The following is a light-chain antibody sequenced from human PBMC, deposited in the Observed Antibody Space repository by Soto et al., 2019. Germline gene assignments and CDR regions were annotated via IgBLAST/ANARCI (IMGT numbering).Light chain of an antibody. CDR1: NIGSKS. V-gene: IGLV3-21*02. J-gene: IGLJ1*01. CDR2: ADG. Sequence: SYELTQPPSVSVAPGQTARIPCGENNIGSKSVHWYQQKPGQAPVVVVYADGDRPSGIPERFSGSKSDNTATLTIRRVEAGDEADYYCQVCDSSSDHHYIFGPWPKVTVL. CDR3: QVCDSSSDHHYI.